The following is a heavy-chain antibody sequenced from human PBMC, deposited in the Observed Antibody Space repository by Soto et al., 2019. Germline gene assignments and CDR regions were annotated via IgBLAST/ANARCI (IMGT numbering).Heavy chain of an antibody. J-gene: IGHJ4*02. V-gene: IGHV3-23*01. CDR1: GFTFSSYA. CDR3: EKVTARGY. CDR2: ISGSGGST. Sequence: EVQLLESGGGLMQPGGSLRLSCVASGFTFSSYAMSWVRQAPGKGLEWVSGISGSGGSTYYADSVKGRFTISRDNSKNTLYLEMNSLRAEDTAVYYCEKVTARGYWGQGTLVTVSS.